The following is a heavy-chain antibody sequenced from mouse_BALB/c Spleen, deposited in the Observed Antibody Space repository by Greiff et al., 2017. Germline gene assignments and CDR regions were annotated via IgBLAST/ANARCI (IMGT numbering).Heavy chain of an antibody. V-gene: IGHV1-67*01. D-gene: IGHD1-1*01. CDR2: ISTYYGDA. J-gene: IGHJ4*01. Sequence: VQRVESGPELVRPGVSVKISCKGSGYTFTDYAMHWVKQSHAKSLEWIGVISTYYGDASYNQKFKDKATMTVDKSSSTAYMELARLTSEDSAVYYCAGGTTVVGDAMDYWGQGTSVTVSS. CDR1: GYTFTDYA. CDR3: AGGTTVVGDAMDY.